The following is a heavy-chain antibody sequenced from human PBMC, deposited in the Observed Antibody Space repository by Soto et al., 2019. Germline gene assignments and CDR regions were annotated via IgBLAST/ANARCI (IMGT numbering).Heavy chain of an antibody. CDR1: GFTFSLYS. V-gene: IGHV3-48*02. CDR2: ISRSSTGI. D-gene: IGHD3-10*01. Sequence: EVQLVESGGCLVQPGGSLRLSCAASGFTFSLYSMSWVRQAPGKGLEWVSYISRSSTGIHYADSVKGRFPISRDEATDSKHRQMNSLRDGDTAVYYCARAVTWGLDGWFQGTTVSISS. J-gene: IGHJ6*02. CDR3: ARAVTWGLDG.